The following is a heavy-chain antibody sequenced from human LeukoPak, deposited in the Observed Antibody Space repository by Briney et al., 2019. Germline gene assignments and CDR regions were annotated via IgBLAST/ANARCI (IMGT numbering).Heavy chain of an antibody. V-gene: IGHV5-51*01. D-gene: IGHD6-19*01. CDR3: ARQRVAGTHYYHGLDV. CDR2: IYPGDSDT. Sequence: GESLKISCKGSGYSFTSYWIAWVRQMPGIGLEWMGIIYPGDSDTRYNPSFQGQVTMSADKSISTAFLQWSSLKASDSAIYYCARQRVAGTHYYHGLDVWGQGTTVTVSS. J-gene: IGHJ6*02. CDR1: GYSFTSYW.